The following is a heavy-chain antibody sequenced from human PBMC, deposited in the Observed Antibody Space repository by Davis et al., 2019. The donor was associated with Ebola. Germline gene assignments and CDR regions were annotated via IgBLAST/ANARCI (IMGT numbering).Heavy chain of an antibody. CDR3: ARDTQTI. V-gene: IGHV1-18*04. CDR1: GYTFTSYG. J-gene: IGHJ3*02. Sequence: ASVKVSCKASGYTFTSYGITWVRQAPGQGLEWMGWINPHNGNTNYAQNVQGRVTMTTDTSTSTAYMEVGILRSDDTAVYYCARDTQTIWGQGTMVTVSS. CDR2: INPHNGNT. D-gene: IGHD2-15*01.